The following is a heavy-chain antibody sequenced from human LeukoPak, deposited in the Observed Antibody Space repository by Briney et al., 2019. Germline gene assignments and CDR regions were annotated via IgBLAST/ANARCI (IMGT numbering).Heavy chain of an antibody. J-gene: IGHJ6*03. CDR3: ASRRSNFYYYMDV. V-gene: IGHV3-74*01. CDR1: GFTLSTNW. Sequence: PGGSLRLSCAASGFTLSTNWMHWVRHAPGKGLVWVSSINSDGTSTSYADSVKGRFTISRDNVKNTLYLQMSGLRAEDTAVYYCASRRSNFYYYMDVWGKGTTVTISS. D-gene: IGHD3/OR15-3a*01. CDR2: INSDGTST.